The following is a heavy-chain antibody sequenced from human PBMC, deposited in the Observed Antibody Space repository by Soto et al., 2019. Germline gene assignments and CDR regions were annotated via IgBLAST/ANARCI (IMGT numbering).Heavy chain of an antibody. CDR1: GYSFTSYW. CDR2: IYPGDSDT. V-gene: IGHV5-51*01. D-gene: IGHD3-16*02. CDR3: ARSSKYYDYVWGSYRRGDAFDI. Sequence: PGESLKISCKGSGYSFTSYWIGWVRQMPGKGLEWMGIIYPGDSDTRYSPSFQGQVTISADKSISTAYLQWSSLKASDTAMYYCARSSKYYDYVWGSYRRGDAFDIWGQGTMVTVSS. J-gene: IGHJ3*02.